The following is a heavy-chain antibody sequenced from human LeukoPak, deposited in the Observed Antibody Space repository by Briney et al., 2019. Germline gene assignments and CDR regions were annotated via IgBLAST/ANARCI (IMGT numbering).Heavy chain of an antibody. V-gene: IGHV1-18*01. CDR3: ARDRRGIVVVPAARGYYYYYGMDV. CDR1: GYTFTSYG. CDR2: ISAYNGNT. D-gene: IGHD2-2*01. Sequence: ASVKVSCKASGYTFTSYGISWVRQAPGQGLEWMGWISAYNGNTNYAQKLQGRVTMTTDTSTSTAYMELRSLRPDDTAVYYCARDRRGIVVVPAARGYYYYYGMDVWGQGTTVTVSS. J-gene: IGHJ6*02.